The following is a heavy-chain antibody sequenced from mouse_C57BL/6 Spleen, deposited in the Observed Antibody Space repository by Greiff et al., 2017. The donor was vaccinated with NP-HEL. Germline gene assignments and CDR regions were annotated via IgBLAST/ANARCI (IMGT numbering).Heavy chain of an antibody. Sequence: VQLQQSGPELVKPGASVKISCKASGYTFTDYYMNWVKQSHGKSLEWIGDINPNNGGTSYNQKLKGKATLTVDKSSSTAYMELRSLTSEDSAVYYCASSASDYGSSLGYAMDYWGQGTSVTVSS. J-gene: IGHJ4*01. CDR2: INPNNGGT. D-gene: IGHD1-1*01. CDR3: ASSASDYGSSLGYAMDY. V-gene: IGHV1-26*01. CDR1: GYTFTDYY.